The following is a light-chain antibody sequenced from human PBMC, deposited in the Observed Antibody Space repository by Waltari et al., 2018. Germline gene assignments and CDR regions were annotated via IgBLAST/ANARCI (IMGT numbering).Light chain of an antibody. V-gene: IGLV3-1*01. CDR3: QAWDIKNVI. Sequence: SYELTQAHSVSVSPGQTATITCSGDKLENKLTSWYQQKPGQSPVLVLYQDTKRPSGISDRFPVSNSGDTATLTITGTQTTDEADYYCQAWDIKNVIFGGGTKLTVL. CDR1: KLENKL. J-gene: IGLJ2*01. CDR2: QDT.